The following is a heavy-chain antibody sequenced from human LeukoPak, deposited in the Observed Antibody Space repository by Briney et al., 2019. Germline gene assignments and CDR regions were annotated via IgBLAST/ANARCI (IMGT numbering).Heavy chain of an antibody. CDR3: VRGGPSTWS. D-gene: IGHD2-15*01. V-gene: IGHV3-74*01. Sequence: GGSLRLSCAASGFTFKLYWMHWVRQVPGKRPVWVSRINDDGSDTIYTDSVRGRFTISRDDAKNTVYLQMNNLRAEDTAVYYCVRGGPSTWSWGQGTPVTVSS. CDR2: INDDGSDT. J-gene: IGHJ5*02. CDR1: GFTFKLYW.